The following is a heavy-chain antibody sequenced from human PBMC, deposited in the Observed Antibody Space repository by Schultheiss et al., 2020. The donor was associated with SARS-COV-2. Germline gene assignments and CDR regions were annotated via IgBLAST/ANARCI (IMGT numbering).Heavy chain of an antibody. V-gene: IGHV3-30*14. CDR1: GFTFSSYA. CDR2: ISYDGSNK. CDR3: ARDMNRLFDY. J-gene: IGHJ4*02. D-gene: IGHD1/OR15-1a*01. Sequence: GGSLRLSCAASGFTFSSYAMHWVRQAPGKGLEWVAVISYDGSNKYYADSVKGRFTISRDNSKNTLYLQMSSLRAEDTAVYYCARDMNRLFDYWGQGTLVTVSS.